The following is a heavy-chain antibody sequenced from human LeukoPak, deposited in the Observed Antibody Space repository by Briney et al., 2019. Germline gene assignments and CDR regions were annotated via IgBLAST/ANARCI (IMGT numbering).Heavy chain of an antibody. Sequence: GGSLRLSYAASGFTFSGSAMHWVRQASGKGLEWVGRIRSKANSYATAYAASVKGRFIMSRDDSKKTAYLQMNSLKTEDTAVYYCTRHNGDYCSGGSFYWNGVVYWGQGTLVTVSS. CDR1: GFTFSGSA. J-gene: IGHJ4*02. D-gene: IGHD2-15*01. CDR3: TRHNGDYCSGGSFYWNGVVY. CDR2: IRSKANSYAT. V-gene: IGHV3-73*01.